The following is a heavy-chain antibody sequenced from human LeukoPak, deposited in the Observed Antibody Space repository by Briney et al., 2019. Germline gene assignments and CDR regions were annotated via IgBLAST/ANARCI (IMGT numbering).Heavy chain of an antibody. Sequence: PGGSRRLSCAASGFTFSSYSMNWVRQAPGKGLEWVSSISSSSSYIYYADSVKGRFTISRDNAKNSLYLQMNSLRAEDTAVYYCARGDPYYDFWSGYRNNWFDPWGQGTLVTVSS. CDR1: GFTFSSYS. J-gene: IGHJ5*02. CDR2: ISSSSSYI. V-gene: IGHV3-21*01. D-gene: IGHD3-3*01. CDR3: ARGDPYYDFWSGYRNNWFDP.